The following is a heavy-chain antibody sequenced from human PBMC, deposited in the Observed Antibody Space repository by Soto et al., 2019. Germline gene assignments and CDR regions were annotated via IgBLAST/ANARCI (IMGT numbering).Heavy chain of an antibody. CDR2: ISYSGTA. CDR1: GGSISRRNFY. Sequence: QVQLQESDPGLVRPSQTLSLSCPVSGGSISRRNFYWTWIRQRPGEGLEWIGCISYSGTAFYKPSLQSRLTISVDTSKNQFSLKVTSVTAADTAIYYCVGGPNHDFFDDWGQGSLVTVSS. J-gene: IGHJ4*02. CDR3: VGGPNHDFFDD. D-gene: IGHD3-16*01. V-gene: IGHV4-30-4*01.